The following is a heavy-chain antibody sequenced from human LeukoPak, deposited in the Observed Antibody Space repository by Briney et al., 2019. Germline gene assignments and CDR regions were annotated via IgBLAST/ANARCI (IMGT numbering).Heavy chain of an antibody. CDR3: AKDISDGYNTYFGY. CDR2: ISWNSGSI. Sequence: PGRSLRLSCAASGFTFDDYAMHWVRQAPGKGLEWVSGISWNSGSIGYADSVKGRFTISRDNAKNSLYLQMNSLRAEDTALYYCAKDISDGYNTYFGYWGQGTLVTVSS. D-gene: IGHD5-24*01. J-gene: IGHJ4*02. CDR1: GFTFDDYA. V-gene: IGHV3-9*01.